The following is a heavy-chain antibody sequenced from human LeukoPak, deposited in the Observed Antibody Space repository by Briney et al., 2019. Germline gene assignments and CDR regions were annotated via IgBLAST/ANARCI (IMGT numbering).Heavy chain of an antibody. V-gene: IGHV1-2*02. CDR1: GYTFTGYY. J-gene: IGHJ5*02. D-gene: IGHD3-10*01. CDR2: INPNSGGT. CDR3: ARAARMVRGVRSNWFDP. Sequence: GASVKVSCKASGYTFTGYYMHWVRQAPGQGLEWMGWINPNSGGTNYAQKFQGRVTMTRDASISTAYMELSRLRSDDTAVYHCARAARMVRGVRSNWFDPWGQGTLVTVSS.